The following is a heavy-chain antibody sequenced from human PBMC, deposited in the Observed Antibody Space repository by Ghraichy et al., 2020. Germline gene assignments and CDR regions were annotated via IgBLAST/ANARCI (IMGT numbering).Heavy chain of an antibody. J-gene: IGHJ6*02. V-gene: IGHV4-4*09. Sequence: SETLSLTCTVSGDSISTYYWSWIRQPPGKGLEWIGCIHHTGNTNYDPSVKSRVTISVDTSKNQFSLQLSSVTAADTAVYYCARTKTLYNLYYGMDVWGQGTTVTISS. CDR2: IHHTGNT. CDR1: GDSISTYY. CDR3: ARTKTLYNLYYGMDV. D-gene: IGHD1-1*01.